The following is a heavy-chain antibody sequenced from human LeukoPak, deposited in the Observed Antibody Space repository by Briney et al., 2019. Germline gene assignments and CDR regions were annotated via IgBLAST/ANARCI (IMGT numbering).Heavy chain of an antibody. Sequence: PSETLSLTCTVSGGSISSSSYYWGWIRQPPGKGLEWIGSIYYSGSTYYNPSLKSRVTISVDTSKNQFSLKLSSVTAADTAVYYCARQVAAISVPDYWGQGTLVTVSS. D-gene: IGHD2-15*01. V-gene: IGHV4-39*01. CDR1: GGSISSSSYY. CDR3: ARQVAAISVPDY. CDR2: IYYSGST. J-gene: IGHJ4*02.